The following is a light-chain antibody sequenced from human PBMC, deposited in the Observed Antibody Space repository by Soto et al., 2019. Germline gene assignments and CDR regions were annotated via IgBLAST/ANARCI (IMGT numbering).Light chain of an antibody. CDR2: DAS. J-gene: IGKJ2*01. Sequence: IQITQSPSSLSASVGDRVTITYQAIEDIINYLNCDQQKPGKAPMLLIYDASKLKTGVPSRLSGSGYGTDFTFTIRSLQPDDSAAYYCQQYDNLPRTFCQGTKVDLK. CDR3: QQYDNLPRT. V-gene: IGKV1-33*01. CDR1: EDIINY.